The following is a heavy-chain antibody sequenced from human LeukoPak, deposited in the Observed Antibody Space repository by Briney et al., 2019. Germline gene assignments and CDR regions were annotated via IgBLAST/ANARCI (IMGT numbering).Heavy chain of an antibody. J-gene: IGHJ6*03. CDR2: INPNSGGT. D-gene: IGHD2-15*01. CDR3: ARDTVVVVADHYYYYMDV. V-gene: IGHV1-2*06. CDR1: GYTFTGYY. Sequence: ASVKVSCKASGYTFTGYYMHWVRQAPGQGLEWMGRINPNSGGTNYAQKFQGRVTMTRDTSISTAYMELSRLRSDDTAVYYCARDTVVVVADHYYYYMDVWGKGTTVTVSS.